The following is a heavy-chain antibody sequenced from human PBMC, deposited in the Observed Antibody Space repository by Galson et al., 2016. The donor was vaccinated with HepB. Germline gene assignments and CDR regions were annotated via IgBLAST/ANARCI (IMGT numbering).Heavy chain of an antibody. CDR1: GFTVRSSY. J-gene: IGHJ6*02. CDR3: ARGPYSSGWYGMDV. D-gene: IGHD6-19*01. CDR2: VYDGGST. Sequence: SLRLSCAASGFTVRSSYMSWVRQAPGKGLEWVSVVYDGGSTYYADSVKGRFIISRDNSKNTVYLQMNSLRADDTAVYYCARGPYSSGWYGMDVWGQGTTVTVS. V-gene: IGHV3-53*01.